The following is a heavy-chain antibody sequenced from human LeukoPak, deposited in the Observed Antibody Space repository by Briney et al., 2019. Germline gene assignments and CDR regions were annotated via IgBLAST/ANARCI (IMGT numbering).Heavy chain of an antibody. D-gene: IGHD4-17*01. V-gene: IGHV1-2*04. Sequence: GASVKVSCKASGGTFSSYAISWVRQAPGQGLEWMGWINPNSGATNYAQKFQGWVTMTRDTSISTAYMELSRLTSDDTAVYYCARDSATVTTPYFDYWGQGTLVTVSS. CDR3: ARDSATVTTPYFDY. CDR1: GGTFSSYA. J-gene: IGHJ4*02. CDR2: INPNSGAT.